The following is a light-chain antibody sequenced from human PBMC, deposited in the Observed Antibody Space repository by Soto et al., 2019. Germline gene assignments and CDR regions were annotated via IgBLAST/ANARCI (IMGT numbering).Light chain of an antibody. CDR1: QGIIDY. CDR3: QKYDTAPQT. CDR2: AAS. J-gene: IGKJ1*01. Sequence: DIQMTQSPSSLSASVGDTVTITCRSSQGIIDYLAWYQQRPGKVPKLLIYAASTLQTGVPSRFSGSGAGTDFTLTISSLQPEDVATYYCQKYDTAPQTVGQGTRVEIK. V-gene: IGKV1-27*01.